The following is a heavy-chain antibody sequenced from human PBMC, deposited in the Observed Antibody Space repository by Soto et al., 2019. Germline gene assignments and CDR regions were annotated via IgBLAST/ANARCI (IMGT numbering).Heavy chain of an antibody. D-gene: IGHD3-22*01. J-gene: IGHJ4*02. CDR2: TYYRSKWYN. CDR1: GDSVSSNSAA. Sequence: SQTLSLTCAISGDSVSSNSAAWNWIRQSPSRGLEWLGRTYYRSKWYNDYAVSVKSRITINPDTSKNQFSLQLNSVTPEDTAVYYCARDYYDSSGYYYEYYFDYWGQGILVTVSS. CDR3: ARDYYDSSGYYYEYYFDY. V-gene: IGHV6-1*01.